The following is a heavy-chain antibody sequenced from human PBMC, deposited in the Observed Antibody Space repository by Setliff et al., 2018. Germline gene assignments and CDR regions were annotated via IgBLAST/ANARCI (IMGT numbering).Heavy chain of an antibody. D-gene: IGHD3-10*01. CDR3: ARQPSSGSYYNPRPYYFDY. Sequence: SETLSLTCTVSGGGSINNYYWSWVRQSPGKGLEWIGFVHFGGDTNYNPSLKSRVTMSADTSNNQFSLNLRSVTAADTAVYFCARQPSSGSYYNPRPYYFDYWGQGTLVTVSS. CDR1: GGGSINNYY. CDR2: VHFGGDT. J-gene: IGHJ4*02. V-gene: IGHV4-59*08.